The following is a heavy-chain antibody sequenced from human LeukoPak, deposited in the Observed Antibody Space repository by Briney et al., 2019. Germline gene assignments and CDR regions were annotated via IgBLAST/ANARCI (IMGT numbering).Heavy chain of an antibody. J-gene: IGHJ3*02. Sequence: GGSLRLSCAASGFTVSSNYMSWVRQAPGKGLEWVSIIYSGDSTYYADSVKGRFTISRDNSKNTLYLQMNSLRAEDTAVYYCARVGYCSSTSCYLRISDAFDIWGQGTMVTVSS. CDR2: IYSGDST. CDR1: GFTVSSNY. V-gene: IGHV3-66*01. D-gene: IGHD2-2*01. CDR3: ARVGYCSSTSCYLRISDAFDI.